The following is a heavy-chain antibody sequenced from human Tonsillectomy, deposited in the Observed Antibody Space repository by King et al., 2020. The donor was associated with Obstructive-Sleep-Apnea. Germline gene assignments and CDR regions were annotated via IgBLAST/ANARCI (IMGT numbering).Heavy chain of an antibody. CDR1: GFTFDDYA. D-gene: IGHD6-13*01. V-gene: IGHV3-9*01. CDR2: IGWNSGRR. CDR3: AKDGSSSWVEYFHH. Sequence: VQLVESGGGLVQPGRSLRLSCAASGFTFDDYAMHLVRQAPGKGLEWVSGIGWNSGRRVYADSVKGRFTISRDNAKNSLYLQVNNLRAEDTALYYCAKDGSSSWVEYFHHWGQGTLVTVSS. J-gene: IGHJ1*01.